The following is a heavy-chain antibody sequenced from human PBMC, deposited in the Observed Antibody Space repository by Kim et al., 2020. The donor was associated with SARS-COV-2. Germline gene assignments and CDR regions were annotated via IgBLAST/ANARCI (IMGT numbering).Heavy chain of an antibody. CDR3: ARVKIQLAKVTFDY. Sequence: SGGAISSYYWSWIRQPPGKGLEWIGYIYYSGSTNYNPSLKSRVTISVDTSKNQFSLKLSSVTAADTAVYYCARVKIQLAKVTFDYWGQGTLAT. CDR1: GGAISSYY. D-gene: IGHD5-18*01. J-gene: IGHJ4*02. CDR2: IYYSGST. V-gene: IGHV4-59*01.